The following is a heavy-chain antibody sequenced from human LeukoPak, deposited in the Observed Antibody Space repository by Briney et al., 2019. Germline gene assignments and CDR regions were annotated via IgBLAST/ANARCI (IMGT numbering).Heavy chain of an antibody. V-gene: IGHV4-61*01. CDR1: GGSFSSGSYY. Sequence: PSETLSLTCTVSGGSFSSGSYYWSWIRQPPGKGLEWIGYIYYSGSTNYNPSLKSRVTISVDTSKNQFSLKLSSVTAADTAVYYCASVAGWNDGYFDYWGQGTLVTVSS. CDR3: ASVAGWNDGYFDY. J-gene: IGHJ4*02. D-gene: IGHD1-1*01. CDR2: IYYSGST.